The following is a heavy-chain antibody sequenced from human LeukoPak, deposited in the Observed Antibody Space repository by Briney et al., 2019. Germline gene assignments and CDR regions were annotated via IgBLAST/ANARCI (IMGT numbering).Heavy chain of an antibody. CDR3: ARGIQCSSTSCYAGSTFDY. CDR2: ISYDGSNK. Sequence: GGSLRLSCAASGFTFSRYAMHWVRQAPGKGLEWVAVISYDGSNKYYTDSVKGRFTISRDNSKNTLYLQMNSLRAEDTAVYYCARGIQCSSTSCYAGSTFDYWGQGTLVTVSS. D-gene: IGHD2-2*01. CDR1: GFTFSRYA. J-gene: IGHJ4*02. V-gene: IGHV3-30-3*01.